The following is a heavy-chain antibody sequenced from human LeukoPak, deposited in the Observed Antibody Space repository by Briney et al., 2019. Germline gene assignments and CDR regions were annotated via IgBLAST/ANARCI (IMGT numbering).Heavy chain of an antibody. V-gene: IGHV3-30*02. D-gene: IGHD6-13*01. CDR3: ARDPGIAAALVQVY. Sequence: PGGSLRLSCAASGFTVSSNYMSWVRQAPGKGLEWVAFIRYDGSNKYYADSVKGRFTISRDNSKNTLYLQMNSLRAEDTAVYYCARDPGIAAALVQVYWGQGTLVSVSS. CDR1: GFTVSSNY. CDR2: IRYDGSNK. J-gene: IGHJ4*02.